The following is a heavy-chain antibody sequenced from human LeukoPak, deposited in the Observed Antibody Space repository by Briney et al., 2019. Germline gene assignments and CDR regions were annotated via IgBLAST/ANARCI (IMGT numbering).Heavy chain of an antibody. Sequence: TSETLSLTCTVSGGPISSYYWSWIRQPPGKGLEWIGYIYYSGSSNYNPSLKSRVTISVDTSKNQFSLKLTSVTAADTAVYYCARVSGYNWNFDYWGQGTLVTVSS. CDR3: ARVSGYNWNFDY. V-gene: IGHV4-59*01. D-gene: IGHD5-24*01. CDR2: IYYSGSS. CDR1: GGPISSYY. J-gene: IGHJ4*02.